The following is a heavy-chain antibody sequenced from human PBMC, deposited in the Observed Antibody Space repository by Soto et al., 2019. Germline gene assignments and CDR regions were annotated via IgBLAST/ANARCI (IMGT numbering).Heavy chain of an antibody. V-gene: IGHV1-69*12. D-gene: IGHD5-18*01. J-gene: IGHJ4*02. CDR2: IIPMFGTA. CDR3: ASGIQLWLRRINNGYSG. CDR1: GGTFSTYA. Sequence: QVQLVQAGGEVKKPDSSVKVSCKAPGGTFSTYAISWVRQAPGQGLEWMGGIIPMFGTANYAQRFQDRVTITADESTNTVYMELSSLRSEDTAVYFCASGIQLWLRRINNGYSGWGQGTLVTVSS.